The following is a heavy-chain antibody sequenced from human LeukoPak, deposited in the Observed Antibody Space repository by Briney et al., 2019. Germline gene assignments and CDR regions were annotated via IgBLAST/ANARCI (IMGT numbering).Heavy chain of an antibody. CDR1: GYSISSGYY. D-gene: IGHD6-19*01. Sequence: PSETLSLTCTVSGYSISSGYYWGWIRQPPGKGLEWIGSIYHSGSTYYNPSLKSRVTISVDTSKNQFSLKVSSVTAADTAVYHRAREWYSSGWYNWFDPWGQGTLVTVSS. CDR3: AREWYSSGWYNWFDP. J-gene: IGHJ5*02. CDR2: IYHSGST. V-gene: IGHV4-38-2*02.